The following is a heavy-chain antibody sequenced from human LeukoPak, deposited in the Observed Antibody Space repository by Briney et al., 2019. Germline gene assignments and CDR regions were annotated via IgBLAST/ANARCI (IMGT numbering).Heavy chain of an antibody. Sequence: PSETLSLTCTVSGYSISSGYFWGWIRQPPGKGLEWIGSVYYSGGTYNPSLKSRVTISVDTSKNQFSLNLSSVTAADTAVYYCAREASPARNYYGTGPWGQATLVTVSS. CDR3: AREASPARNYYGTGP. J-gene: IGHJ5*02. V-gene: IGHV4-38-2*02. D-gene: IGHD3-10*01. CDR1: GYSISSGYF. CDR2: VYYSGGT.